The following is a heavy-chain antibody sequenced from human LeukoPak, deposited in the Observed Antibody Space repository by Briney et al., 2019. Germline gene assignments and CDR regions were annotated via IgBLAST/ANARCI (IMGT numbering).Heavy chain of an antibody. CDR1: GFTFSSYG. CDR3: ARYSTAGWYYFDY. Sequence: GGSLRLSCAASGFTFSSYGMHWVRQAPGKGLEWVAVIWYDGSDNYYADSVKGRFTISRDNSKNTLYLQMNSLRAEDTAVYYCARYSTAGWYYFDYWAREPWSPSPQ. CDR2: IWYDGSDN. V-gene: IGHV3-33*01. D-gene: IGHD6-13*01. J-gene: IGHJ4*02.